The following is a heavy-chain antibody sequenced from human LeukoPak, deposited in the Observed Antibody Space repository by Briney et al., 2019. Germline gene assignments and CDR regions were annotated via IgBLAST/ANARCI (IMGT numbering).Heavy chain of an antibody. Sequence: GGSLRLSCAASTFAFSTYPMNWVRQAPGKGLEWLSYIWGTSSTIWYADSVKGRFTISRNNAKKSLFLQMNSLRDEDTAVYYCVRDQDWAFDYWGQGTLVTVSS. CDR2: IWGTSSTI. V-gene: IGHV3-48*02. D-gene: IGHD3-9*01. CDR1: TFAFSTYP. J-gene: IGHJ4*02. CDR3: VRDQDWAFDY.